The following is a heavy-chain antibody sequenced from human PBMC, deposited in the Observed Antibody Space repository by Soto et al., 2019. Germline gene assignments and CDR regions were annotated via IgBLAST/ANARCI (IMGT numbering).Heavy chain of an antibody. D-gene: IGHD2-15*01. V-gene: IGHV4-34*01. Sequence: SQTLSLTCAVDGGSFSGYYCSWIRQPPGKGLEWIGEINHSGSTNYNPSLKSRVTISVDTSKNQFSLKLSSVTAADTAVYYCARDGIQVGYCSGGSCPRLDYWGEGILVTVSS. CDR2: INHSGST. CDR3: ARDGIQVGYCSGGSCPRLDY. CDR1: GGSFSGYY. J-gene: IGHJ4*02.